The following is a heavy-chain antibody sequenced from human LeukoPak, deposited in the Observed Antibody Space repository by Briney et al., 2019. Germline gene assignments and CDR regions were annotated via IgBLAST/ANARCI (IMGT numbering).Heavy chain of an antibody. CDR1: GFTFTSSA. CDR2: IVVGSGNT. Sequence: ASVKVSCKASGFTFTSSAMQWVRQARGQRLEWIGWIVVGSGNTNYAQKFQERVTITRDMSTSTASMELSSLRSEDTAVYYCAADLYSGGYLPYWGQGTLVTVSS. D-gene: IGHD3-22*01. V-gene: IGHV1-58*02. CDR3: AADLYSGGYLPY. J-gene: IGHJ4*02.